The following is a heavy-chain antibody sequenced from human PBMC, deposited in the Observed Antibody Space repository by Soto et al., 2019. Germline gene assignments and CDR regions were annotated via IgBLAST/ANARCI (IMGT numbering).Heavy chain of an antibody. J-gene: IGHJ4*02. Sequence: VQLVESGGGLVQPGGSLRLSCAASGFTFSSYWMHWVRQAPGKGLVWVSRINSDGSSTSYADSVKGRFTISRDNAKNTLYLQMNSLRAEDTAVYYCARYGGSGYVEYDYWGQGTLVTVSS. CDR2: INSDGSST. D-gene: IGHD5-12*01. CDR3: ARYGGSGYVEYDY. V-gene: IGHV3-74*01. CDR1: GFTFSSYW.